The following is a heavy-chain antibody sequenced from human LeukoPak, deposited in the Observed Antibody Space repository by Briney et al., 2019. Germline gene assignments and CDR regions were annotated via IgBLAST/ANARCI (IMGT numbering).Heavy chain of an antibody. J-gene: IGHJ5*02. CDR2: IYYSGST. V-gene: IGHV4-59*01. CDR3: ARATYYYGSGSYYNWFDP. D-gene: IGHD3-10*01. Sequence: SETLSLTCTVSGGSISRYYWSWIRQPPGKGLEWIGYIYYSGSTNYNPSLKSRATISVDTSKNQFSLKLSSVTAADTAVYYCARATYYYGSGSYYNWFDPWGQGILVTVSS. CDR1: GGSISRYY.